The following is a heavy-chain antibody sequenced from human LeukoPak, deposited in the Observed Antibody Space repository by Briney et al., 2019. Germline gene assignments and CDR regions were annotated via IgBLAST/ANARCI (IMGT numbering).Heavy chain of an antibody. V-gene: IGHV4-4*07. J-gene: IGHJ4*02. Sequence: PSETLSLTCTVSGGSISSYYWSWIRQPAGKGLEWIGRIYTSGSTNYNPSLKSRVTMSVDTSKNQFSLKLSSVTAADTAVYYCARDSVVNYYGSGVIYYFDYWGQGTLVTVSS. CDR2: IYTSGST. CDR3: ARDSVVNYYGSGVIYYFDY. D-gene: IGHD3-10*01. CDR1: GGSISSYY.